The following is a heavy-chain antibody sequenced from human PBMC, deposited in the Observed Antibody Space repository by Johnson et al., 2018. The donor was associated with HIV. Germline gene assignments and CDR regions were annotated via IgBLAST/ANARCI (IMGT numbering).Heavy chain of an antibody. CDR2: IGTAGDT. D-gene: IGHD3-3*01. Sequence: VQLVESGGGLVQPGGSLRLSCAASGFTFSSYDMHWVRQATGKGLEWVSAIGTAGDTYYPGSVKGRFTISRDNAKNSLYLQMNSLRAEDTALYYCARDMRWSKAFDIWGQGTMVTVSS. CDR1: GFTFSSYD. J-gene: IGHJ3*02. CDR3: ARDMRWSKAFDI. V-gene: IGHV3-13*01.